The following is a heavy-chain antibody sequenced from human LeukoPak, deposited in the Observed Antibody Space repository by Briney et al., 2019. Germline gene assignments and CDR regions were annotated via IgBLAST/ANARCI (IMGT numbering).Heavy chain of an antibody. V-gene: IGHV3-23*01. Sequence: GGSLRLSCAASGFTFSSFDMSWVRQAPGKGLEWVSAISGSGGSTYYADSVKGRFTISRDNSKNTLYLQMNSLRAEDTAVYYCAKERQAAAGQNWFDPWGQGTLVTVSS. J-gene: IGHJ5*02. CDR2: ISGSGGST. CDR1: GFTFSSFD. D-gene: IGHD6-13*01. CDR3: AKERQAAAGQNWFDP.